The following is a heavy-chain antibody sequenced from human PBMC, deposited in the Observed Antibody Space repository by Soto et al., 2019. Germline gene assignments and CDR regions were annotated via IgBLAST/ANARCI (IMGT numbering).Heavy chain of an antibody. V-gene: IGHV4-34*01. Sequence: PSETLSLTCAVYGGSFSGYYWSWIRQPPGKGLEWIGEINHSGSTNYNPSLKSRVTISVDTSKNQFSLKLSSVTAAVTAVYYCARGDYGDYVRWYFDLWGRGTLVTVSS. J-gene: IGHJ2*01. CDR1: GGSFSGYY. CDR2: INHSGST. CDR3: ARGDYGDYVRWYFDL. D-gene: IGHD4-17*01.